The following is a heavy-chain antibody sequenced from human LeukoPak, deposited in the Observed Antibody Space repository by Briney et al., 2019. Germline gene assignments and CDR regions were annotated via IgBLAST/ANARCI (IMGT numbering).Heavy chain of an antibody. CDR1: GYSFSIYW. J-gene: IGHJ4*02. CDR2: IYPGDSDT. CDR3: ARQDPAGEYYFDH. V-gene: IGHV5-51*01. Sequence: GESLKISCKGSGYSFSIYWIGWVRQMPGKGLEWMGIIYPGDSDTRYSPSFQGQVTTSADKSLSTAYLQWSSLKASDAAMYYCARQDPAGEYYFDHWGQGTLVTVST. D-gene: IGHD3-10*01.